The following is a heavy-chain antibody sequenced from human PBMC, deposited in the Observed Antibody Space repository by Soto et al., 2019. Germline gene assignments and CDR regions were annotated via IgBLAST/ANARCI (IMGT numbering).Heavy chain of an antibody. CDR2: INSDGSVS. Sequence: EVQLVESGGGLVQPGGSLRLSCAASGFTFSNYWMYWVRQAPGKGLEWVSRINSDGSVSSHADSVRGRLTISRDNVKNTLYLHMDSLRAEDTAASFCARGDCVGGTCYSLAGSFYYSMDVWGKGTTVTVFS. CDR3: ARGDCVGGTCYSLAGSFYYSMDV. CDR1: GFTFSNYW. V-gene: IGHV3-74*02. D-gene: IGHD2-15*01. J-gene: IGHJ6*03.